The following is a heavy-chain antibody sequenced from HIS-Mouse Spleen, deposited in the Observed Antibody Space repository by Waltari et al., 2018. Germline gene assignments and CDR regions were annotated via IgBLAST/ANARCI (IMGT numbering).Heavy chain of an antibody. CDR3: ARTVSIAVAGSDAFDI. Sequence: QVQLQQWGAGLLKPSETLSLTCAVYGGSFSGYYWSWIRQPPGKGLEWTGEINHSGSANYNPSLKGRVTISVDTSKNQFALQLSSVTAADTAVYYCARTVSIAVAGSDAFDIWGQGTMVTVSS. CDR1: GGSFSGYY. D-gene: IGHD6-19*01. CDR2: INHSGSA. J-gene: IGHJ3*02. V-gene: IGHV4-34*01.